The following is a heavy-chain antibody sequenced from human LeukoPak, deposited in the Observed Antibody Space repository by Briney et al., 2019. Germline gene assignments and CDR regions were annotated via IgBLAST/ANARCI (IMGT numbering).Heavy chain of an antibody. V-gene: IGHV3-23*01. Sequence: GGSLRLSCEASGFTFSRFAITWVRQAPGKGLEWVSTIGGLGESTNYADSVKGRFTISRDNSKNTLYLQMNNLRAEDTAVYYCAKGRGILSPDYWGQGTLVTVSS. J-gene: IGHJ4*02. CDR2: IGGLGEST. D-gene: IGHD2-15*01. CDR1: GFTFSRFA. CDR3: AKGRGILSPDY.